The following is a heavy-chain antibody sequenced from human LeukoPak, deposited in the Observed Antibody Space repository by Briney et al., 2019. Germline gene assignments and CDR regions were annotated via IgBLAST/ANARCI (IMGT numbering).Heavy chain of an antibody. CDR3: ARVRDLYRDY. V-gene: IGHV3-21*01. Sequence: PGGSLRLSCAASGFTFSSYTMNWVRQAPGKGLGWVSSISGSSSYMFYADSVKGRFTISRDNTKNSLYLHMNSLRADDTAVYYCARVRDLYRDYWGQGTLVTVSS. CDR2: ISGSSSYM. D-gene: IGHD2-2*02. CDR1: GFTFSSYT. J-gene: IGHJ4*02.